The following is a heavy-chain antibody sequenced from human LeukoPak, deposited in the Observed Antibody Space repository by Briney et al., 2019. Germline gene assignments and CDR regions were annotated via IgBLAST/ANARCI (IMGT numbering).Heavy chain of an antibody. Sequence: ASVKVSCKASGYTFTGYYMHWVRQAHGQGLEWMGWINPNSGGTNYAQKFQGRVTMTRDTSISTAYMELSSLRSEDTAVYYCATDLFPVAGSRGWGQGTLVTVSS. J-gene: IGHJ4*02. V-gene: IGHV1-2*02. CDR3: ATDLFPVAGSRG. CDR1: GYTFTGYY. CDR2: INPNSGGT. D-gene: IGHD6-19*01.